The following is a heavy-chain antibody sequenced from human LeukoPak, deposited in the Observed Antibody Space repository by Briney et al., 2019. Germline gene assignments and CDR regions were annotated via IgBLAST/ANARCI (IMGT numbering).Heavy chain of an antibody. J-gene: IGHJ6*03. V-gene: IGHV4-59*08. Sequence: PSETLSLTCTVSGGSISSYYWSWIRQPPGKGLEWIGYIYYSGSTNYNPSLKSRVTISVDTSKNQFSLKLSSVTAADTAVYYCAREPYGDYGCYYYYMDVWGKGTTVTVSS. CDR2: IYYSGST. CDR1: GGSISSYY. CDR3: AREPYGDYGCYYYYMDV. D-gene: IGHD4-17*01.